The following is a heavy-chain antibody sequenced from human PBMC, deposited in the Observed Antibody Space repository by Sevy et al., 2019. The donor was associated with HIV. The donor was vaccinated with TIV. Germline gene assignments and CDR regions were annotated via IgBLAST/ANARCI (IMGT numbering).Heavy chain of an antibody. CDR2: FSFGCGRI. CDR3: AGGGCTQPHDY. J-gene: IGHJ4*02. CDR1: GFTFAKYS. Sequence: GGSLRLSCAASGFTFAKYSMSWLRQAPGKGLEWVSTFSFGCGRINYADSVKGRFTISRDDSKNTLYLQMNSLRAEDTATYFCAGGGCTQPHDYWGQGTLVTVSS. V-gene: IGHV3-23*01. D-gene: IGHD3-16*01.